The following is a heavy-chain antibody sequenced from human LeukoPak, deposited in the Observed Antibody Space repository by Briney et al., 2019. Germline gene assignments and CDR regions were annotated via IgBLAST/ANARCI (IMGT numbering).Heavy chain of an antibody. CDR1: SGSFSGYY. Sequence: SETLSLTCSVYSGSFSGYYWSWIRPPPGNGLEWIGEINHSGTTNYHPSLDSLVTISVDTSKNQCSLKLSSVTAADTAVYYCARGRRYGSSTSWYVRGLVREGRPNNCFAPWGEGTLVTVSS. D-gene: IGHD2-2*01. CDR3: ARGRRYGSSTSWYVRGLVREGRPNNCFAP. CDR2: INHSGTT. V-gene: IGHV4-34*01. J-gene: IGHJ5*02.